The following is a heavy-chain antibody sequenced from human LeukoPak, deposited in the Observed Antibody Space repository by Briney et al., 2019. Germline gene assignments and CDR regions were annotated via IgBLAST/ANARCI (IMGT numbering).Heavy chain of an antibody. Sequence: PGGSLRPSCAASGCTFSSYSMNGVRQAPGKGVEWVSLLYGGGSTHYADPVKGRFTISRDKSKNMLSLQMNSLRAEDAAVYYCARGKSGIYTRPFDYWGQETLVTVSS. CDR2: LYGGGST. CDR1: GCTFSSYS. J-gene: IGHJ4*02. D-gene: IGHD1-26*01. V-gene: IGHV3-66*01. CDR3: ARGKSGIYTRPFDY.